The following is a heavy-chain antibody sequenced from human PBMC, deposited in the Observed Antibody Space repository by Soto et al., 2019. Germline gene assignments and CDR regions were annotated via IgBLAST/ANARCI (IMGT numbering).Heavy chain of an antibody. J-gene: IGHJ4*02. CDR3: ARDFAYFDS. CDR2: VYHTGRT. CDR1: GGSFKGGSYS. D-gene: IGHD3-3*01. V-gene: IGHV4-61*01. Sequence: SETLSLTCTVSGGSFKGGSYSWSWIRQPPGKGLEWIGYVYHTGRTSYNPSLKSRVSISMDMSKNQFSLNLDSVTAADTAVYFCARDFAYFDSWGQGTLVTVSS.